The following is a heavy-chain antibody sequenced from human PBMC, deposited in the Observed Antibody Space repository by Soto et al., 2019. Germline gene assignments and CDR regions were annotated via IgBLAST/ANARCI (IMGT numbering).Heavy chain of an antibody. CDR3: ARLQAAAGDNDLTFDY. Sequence: GESLKISCKGSGYTFTSYWIGWVRQMPGKGPEWMGVIYPGDSDTNYSPSFQGHVTISADKSISTAYLQWSSLKASDTAMYYCARLQAAAGDNDLTFDYWGQGTLVTVSS. D-gene: IGHD6-13*01. V-gene: IGHV5-51*01. J-gene: IGHJ4*02. CDR1: GYTFTSYW. CDR2: IYPGDSDT.